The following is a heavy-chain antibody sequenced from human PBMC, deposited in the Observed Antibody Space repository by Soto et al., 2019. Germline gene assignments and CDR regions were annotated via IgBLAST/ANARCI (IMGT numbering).Heavy chain of an antibody. D-gene: IGHD3-22*01. CDR1: GGSISSYY. CDR3: ARDNYYDSRLDV. CDR2: IYYSGST. Sequence: SETLSLTCTVSGGSISSYYWSWIRQPPGKGLEWIGYIYYSGSTNYNPSLKSRVTISVDTSKNQFSLKLSSVTAADTAVYYCARDNYYDSRLDVWGQGTTVTVS. V-gene: IGHV4-59*01. J-gene: IGHJ6*02.